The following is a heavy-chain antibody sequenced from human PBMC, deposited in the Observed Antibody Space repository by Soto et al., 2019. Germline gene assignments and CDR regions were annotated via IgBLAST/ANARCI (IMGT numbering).Heavy chain of an antibody. D-gene: IGHD3-10*02. CDR3: ARQEGHIEPMIGEFDF. CDR1: GYTFTTYG. Sequence: QVQLVQSGPEVKKPGASVMLSCKASGYTFTTYGVRWVRQAPGLGLEWMGGISAYNGNTNYAQKFHGRVTMTTDASANTAYLELRSLRSDDTAVYYCARQEGHIEPMIGEFDFWGQGTLVTVSS. CDR2: ISAYNGNT. V-gene: IGHV1-18*01. J-gene: IGHJ4*02.